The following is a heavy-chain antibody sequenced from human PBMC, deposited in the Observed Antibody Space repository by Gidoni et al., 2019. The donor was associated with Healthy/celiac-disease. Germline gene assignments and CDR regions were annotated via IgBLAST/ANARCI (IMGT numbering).Heavy chain of an antibody. V-gene: IGHV4-59*01. CDR3: ARDPSTSARGYYYYYGMDV. CDR2: IYYSGST. J-gene: IGHJ6*02. D-gene: IGHD2-2*01. CDR1: GGSISSYY. Sequence: QVQLQESGPGLVKPSETLSLTCTVSGGSISSYYWSWIRQPPGKGLELIGYIYYSGSTNYNPSLKSRVTISVDTSKNQFSLKLSSVTAADTAVYYCARDPSTSARGYYYYYGMDVWGQGTTVTVSS.